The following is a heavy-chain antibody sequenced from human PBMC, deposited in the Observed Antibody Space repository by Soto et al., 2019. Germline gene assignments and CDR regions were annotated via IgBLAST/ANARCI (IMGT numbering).Heavy chain of an antibody. CDR1: GFTFSGAA. Sequence: PGGSLRLSCAASGFTFSGAAMHWVRLAFGKGMEWVGRIRSKANSYATAYAASVKGRFTISRDDSKNTAYLQMNSLKTEDTAVYYCTIPIDGAAATPCYFDYWGQGTLVTVSS. CDR3: TIPIDGAAATPCYFDY. V-gene: IGHV3-73*01. D-gene: IGHD6-25*01. CDR2: IRSKANSYAT. J-gene: IGHJ4*02.